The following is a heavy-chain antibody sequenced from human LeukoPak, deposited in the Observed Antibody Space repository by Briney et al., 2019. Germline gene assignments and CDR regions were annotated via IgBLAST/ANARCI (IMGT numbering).Heavy chain of an antibody. CDR1: GFIFSSYS. CDR2: ISSSSSYI. D-gene: IGHD4-17*01. CDR3: ATGDYGAFDI. J-gene: IGHJ3*02. V-gene: IGHV3-21*01. Sequence: PGGSLRLSCVASGFIFSSYSMNWVRQAPGKGLEWVSSISSSSSYIYYADSVKGRFTISRDNAKNSLYLQMNSLRAEDTAVYYCATGDYGAFDIWGQGTTVTVSS.